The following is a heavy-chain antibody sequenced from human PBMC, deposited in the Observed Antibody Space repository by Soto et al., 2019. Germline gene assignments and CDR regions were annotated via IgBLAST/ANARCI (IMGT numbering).Heavy chain of an antibody. CDR1: NGSFSDYF. V-gene: IGHV4-34*01. D-gene: IGHD6-19*01. CDR3: ARGKSSGPLYYFDT. Sequence: ETLCLTCCVYNGSFSDYFWNGIRQPPGKGLEWIGEIKESGFATYNPSLKRRVTMSVDTANNQFSLKVTSVTAADTAVYYCARGKSSGPLYYFDTWGQGTLVTVSS. CDR2: IKESGFA. J-gene: IGHJ4*02.